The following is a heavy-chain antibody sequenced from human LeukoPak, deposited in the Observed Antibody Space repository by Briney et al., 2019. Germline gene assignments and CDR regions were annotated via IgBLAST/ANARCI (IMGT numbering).Heavy chain of an antibody. V-gene: IGHV3-30*04. CDR2: ISYDGSNK. J-gene: IGHJ4*02. CDR3: AAAHSSGWYYFDY. D-gene: IGHD6-19*01. Sequence: GRSLRLSCAASGFTFSSYAMHWVRQAPGKGLEWVAVISYDGSNKYYADSVKGRFTISRDNSKNTLYLQMNSLRAEDTAVYYRAAAHSSGWYYFDYWGQGTLVTVSS. CDR1: GFTFSSYA.